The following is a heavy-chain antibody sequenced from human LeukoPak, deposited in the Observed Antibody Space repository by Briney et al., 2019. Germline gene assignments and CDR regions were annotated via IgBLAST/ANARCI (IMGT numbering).Heavy chain of an antibody. CDR1: GGSISSGSYY. CDR3: ARRRLQHYDSSGYQYYFDY. D-gene: IGHD3-22*01. V-gene: IGHV4-61*02. Sequence: SETLSLTCTVSGGSISSGSYYWSWIRQPAGKGLEWIGRIYTSGSTNYNPSLKSRVTISVDTSKNQFSLKLSSVTAADTAVYYCARRRLQHYDSSGYQYYFDYWGQGILVTVSS. CDR2: IYTSGST. J-gene: IGHJ4*02.